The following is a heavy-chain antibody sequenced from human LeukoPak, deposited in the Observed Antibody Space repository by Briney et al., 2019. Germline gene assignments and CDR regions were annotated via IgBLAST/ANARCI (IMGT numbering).Heavy chain of an antibody. V-gene: IGHV1-8*03. CDR3: ARSSRELGGYAPWELMPPFDY. CDR2: MNPNSGNT. J-gene: IGHJ4*02. Sequence: PEASVKVSCKASGYTFTSYDINWVRQATGQGLEWMGWMNPNSGNTGYAQKFQGRVTITRNTSISTAYMELSSLRSEDTAVYYCARSSRELGGYAPWELMPPFDYWGQGTLVTVSS. CDR1: GYTFTSYD. D-gene: IGHD1-7*01.